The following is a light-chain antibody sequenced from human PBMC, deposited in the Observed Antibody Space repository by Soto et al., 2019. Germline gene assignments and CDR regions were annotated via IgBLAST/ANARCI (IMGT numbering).Light chain of an antibody. J-gene: IGKJ4*01. Sequence: EIVLTQSPGTLSLSPGERATLSCRASQSVNNAYLAWYQQKPRQAPRLLIYDASKRATGIPDRFSGSGSGTDFTLTISRLEPEDFAVYYCQQYGTAVLTFGGGTKVEIK. V-gene: IGKV3-20*01. CDR2: DAS. CDR1: QSVNNAY. CDR3: QQYGTAVLT.